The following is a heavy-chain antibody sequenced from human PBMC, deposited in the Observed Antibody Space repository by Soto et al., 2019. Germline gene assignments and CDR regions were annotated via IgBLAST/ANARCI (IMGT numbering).Heavy chain of an antibody. CDR3: AREGPDHYYCYGMDV. V-gene: IGHV1-18*01. CDR2: ISGYNGNT. CDR1: GYSFTTYG. Sequence: QVQLVQSRGEVKKPGASVKVSCKTSGYSFTTYGISWVRQAPGQGLEWMGWISGYNGNTNYAQNLQGRVTMTTDTYTSTAYKELRSLRSDDTAVYYCAREGPDHYYCYGMDVWGQGSTVTVSS. J-gene: IGHJ6*02.